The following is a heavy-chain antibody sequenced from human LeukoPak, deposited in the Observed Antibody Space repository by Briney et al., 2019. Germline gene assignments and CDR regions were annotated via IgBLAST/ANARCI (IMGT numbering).Heavy chain of an antibody. V-gene: IGHV1-46*01. CDR1: GYTFTSYG. CDR3: ARDAGEGSSGYYSFDY. Sequence: ASVKVSCKASGYTFTSYGISWVRQAPGQGLEWMGIINPSGGSTSYAQKFQGRVTMTRDTSTSTVYMELSSLRSEDTAVYYCARDAGEGSSGYYSFDYWGQGTLVTVSS. CDR2: INPSGGST. D-gene: IGHD3-22*01. J-gene: IGHJ4*02.